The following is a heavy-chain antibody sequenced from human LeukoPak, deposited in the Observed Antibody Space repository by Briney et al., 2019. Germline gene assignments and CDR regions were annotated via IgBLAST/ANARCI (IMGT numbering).Heavy chain of an antibody. CDR3: AKDRRYSSGYFDY. Sequence: GGSLRLSRAASGFTFSSYAMSWVRQAPGKGLEWVSAISGSGGSTYYADSVKGRFTISRDNSKNTLYLQMNSLRAEDTAVYYCAKDRRYSSGYFDYWGQGTLVTVSS. J-gene: IGHJ4*02. CDR2: ISGSGGST. D-gene: IGHD6-19*01. V-gene: IGHV3-23*01. CDR1: GFTFSSYA.